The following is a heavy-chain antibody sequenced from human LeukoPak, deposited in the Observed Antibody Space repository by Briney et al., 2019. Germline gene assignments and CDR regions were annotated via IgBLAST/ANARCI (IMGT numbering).Heavy chain of an antibody. V-gene: IGHV7-4-1*02. CDR3: ARERGDRDTFDI. Sequence: ASVKVSCKVSGYTLTELSMHWVRQAPGQGLEWMGWINTNTGNPTYAQGFTGRLVFSLDTSVSTSYLQISSLKAEDTAVYYCARERGDRDTFDIWGEGTMVTVSS. CDR1: GYTLTELS. CDR2: INTNTGNP. D-gene: IGHD7-27*01. J-gene: IGHJ3*02.